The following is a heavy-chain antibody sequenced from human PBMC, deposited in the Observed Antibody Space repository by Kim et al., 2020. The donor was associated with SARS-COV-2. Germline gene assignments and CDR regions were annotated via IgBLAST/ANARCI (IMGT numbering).Heavy chain of an antibody. CDR3: ASLSAEQVAALDY. V-gene: IGHV3-30*03. J-gene: IGHJ4*02. CDR1: GFTFSRYG. CDR2: ISYDGSAK. D-gene: IGHD3-16*02. Sequence: GGSLRLSCAASGFTFSRYGIHWVRQAPGKGLEWVADISYDGSAKYYLDSVRGRFTISRDNSKNILYLQMNSLRTEDTAVYYCASLSAEQVAALDYWGQGT.